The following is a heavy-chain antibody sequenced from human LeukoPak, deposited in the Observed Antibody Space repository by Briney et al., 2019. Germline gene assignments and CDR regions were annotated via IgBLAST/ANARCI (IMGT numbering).Heavy chain of an antibody. J-gene: IGHJ4*02. Sequence: PSETLSLTCAVSGGSISSGGYSWSWIRQPPGKGLEWIGYIYHSGSTYYNPSLKSRVTISVDRSKNQFSLKLSSVTAAGTAVYYCARAVWGSLDYWGQGTLVTVSS. CDR1: GGSISSGGYS. V-gene: IGHV4-30-2*01. CDR3: ARAVWGSLDY. CDR2: IYHSGST. D-gene: IGHD3-16*01.